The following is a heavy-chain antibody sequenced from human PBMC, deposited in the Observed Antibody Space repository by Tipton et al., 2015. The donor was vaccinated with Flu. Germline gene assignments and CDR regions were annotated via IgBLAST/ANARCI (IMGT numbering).Heavy chain of an antibody. CDR1: GFTVITNY. V-gene: IGHV3-53*01. Sequence: SLRLSCAASGFTVITNYMSWVRQAPGKGLERVSIIYSGDNTYYADSVKGRFTISRDSSKNTLYLQMNSLGAEDTAVYYCARGRGYCITTTCLLPFDFWGRGTLVTVSS. D-gene: IGHD2-2*01. J-gene: IGHJ4*02. CDR3: ARGRGYCITTTCLLPFDF. CDR2: IYSGDNT.